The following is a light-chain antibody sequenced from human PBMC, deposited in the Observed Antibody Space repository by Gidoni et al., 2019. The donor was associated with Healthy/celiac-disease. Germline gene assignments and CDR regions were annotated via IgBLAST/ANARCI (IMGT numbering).Light chain of an antibody. CDR3: QQSYSTPPT. CDR2: AAS. Sequence: DMQMTQSPPSLSASVGDRVTITCRASHSISIYLNWYQQKPGNAPNLLVYAASSSRSGVPSRCSGCGSESNFTLSIIRLQPEAFATCYLQQSYSTPPTFGQGTKVEIK. V-gene: IGKV1-39*01. CDR1: HSISIY. J-gene: IGKJ1*01.